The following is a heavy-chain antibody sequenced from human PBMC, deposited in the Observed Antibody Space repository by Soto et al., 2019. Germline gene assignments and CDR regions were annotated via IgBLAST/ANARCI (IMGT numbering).Heavy chain of an antibody. CDR3: ARVHGQGPYSSSSFFDY. J-gene: IGHJ4*02. V-gene: IGHV4-39*01. Sequence: SETLSLTCTVSGGSISSSSYYWGWIRQPPGKGLEWIGSIYYSGSTYYNPSLKSRVTISVDTSKNQFSLKLSSVTAADTAVYYCARVHGQGPYSSSSFFDYWGQRTLVTVSS. CDR1: GGSISSSSYY. CDR2: IYYSGST. D-gene: IGHD6-6*01.